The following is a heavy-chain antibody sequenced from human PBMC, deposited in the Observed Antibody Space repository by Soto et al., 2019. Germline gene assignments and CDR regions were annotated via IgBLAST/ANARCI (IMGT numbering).Heavy chain of an antibody. V-gene: IGHV1-8*01. J-gene: IGHJ5*01. CDR1: GYTFTKYD. D-gene: IGHD2-21*01. Sequence: QVQLVQSGAEVKTPGASVKVSCKASGYTFTKYDMNWVRQAPGQGLEWMGWMNPTRGNTGYAQKFQGRLPRTWAPAIGIAHVELSSLRNEDTAVYYCARSDGHPFNWRDSWGQGTLVTVSA. CDR2: MNPTRGNT. CDR3: ARSDGHPFNWRDS.